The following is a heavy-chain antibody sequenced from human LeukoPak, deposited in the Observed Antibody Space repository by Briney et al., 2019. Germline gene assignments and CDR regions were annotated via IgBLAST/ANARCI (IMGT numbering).Heavy chain of an antibody. V-gene: IGHV1-18*01. CDR2: ISANDGNT. Sequence: ASVKVSCKASGYTFSTYPLNWVRQAPGQGLEWMGWISANDGNTDYPQKLQGRVTMTTDTSTSTAYMELRSLRSDDTAVYYCARESHVTREDYWGQGTLVTVSS. CDR1: GYTFSTYP. J-gene: IGHJ4*02. CDR3: ARESHVTREDY. D-gene: IGHD3-10*01.